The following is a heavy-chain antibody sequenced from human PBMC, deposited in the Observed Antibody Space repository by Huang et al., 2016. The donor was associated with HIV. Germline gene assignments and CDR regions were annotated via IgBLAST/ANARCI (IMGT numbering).Heavy chain of an antibody. CDR3: ARDWSFGSSTSPAD. CDR2: INPKRGGT. V-gene: IGHV1-2*07. CDR1: GYTFTDSN. D-gene: IGHD6-6*01. J-gene: IGHJ4*02. Sequence: QVQLVQSGAEVKKPGASVRVSCKASGYTFTDSNMHWGRQAPGQGLGWSGLINPKRGGTIYAHRFQGRITMTRDTTISTVHMDLRRIQSDDTAVYFCARDWSFGSSTSPADWGQGTLVTVSS.